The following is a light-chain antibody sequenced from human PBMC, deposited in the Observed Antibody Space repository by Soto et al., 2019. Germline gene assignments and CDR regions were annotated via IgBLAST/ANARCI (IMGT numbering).Light chain of an antibody. V-gene: IGKV1-5*03. CDR3: QHYNSYSEA. CDR2: KAS. J-gene: IGKJ1*01. Sequence: DIPMTQSPPPLSGSVGDRVTITCRASQTISSWLAWYQQKPGKAPKLLIYKASTLKSGVPSRFSGSGSGTEFTLTISSLQPDDFATYYCQHYNSYSEAFGQGTKVDIK. CDR1: QTISSW.